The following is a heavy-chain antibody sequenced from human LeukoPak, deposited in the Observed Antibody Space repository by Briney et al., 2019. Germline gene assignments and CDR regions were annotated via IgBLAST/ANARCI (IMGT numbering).Heavy chain of an antibody. Sequence: GGSLRLSCVVSGFTFSSYGMHWVRQAPGKGLEWVAVIWDDGGTKYYSDSVKGRFTISRDNSKSTLYLEMNSLRVEDTAVYYCAREGLTGSTNWFDSWGQGTPVTVSS. CDR1: GFTFSSYG. CDR3: AREGLTGSTNWFDS. V-gene: IGHV3-33*01. CDR2: IWDDGGTK. J-gene: IGHJ5*01. D-gene: IGHD1-7*01.